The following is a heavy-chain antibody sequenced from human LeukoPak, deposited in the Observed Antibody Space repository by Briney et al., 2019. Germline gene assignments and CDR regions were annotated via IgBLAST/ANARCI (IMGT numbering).Heavy chain of an antibody. Sequence: SETLSLTCTVSGGSINSGNYYWSWIRQPAGKGLEWIGRIYTSGSTNYSPSLKSRVIMSVDTSKNQFSLKLSSVTAADTAVYYCARGGYCGGDCYFYHWGQGTLVTVSS. D-gene: IGHD2-21*02. J-gene: IGHJ4*02. V-gene: IGHV4-61*02. CDR1: GGSINSGNYY. CDR2: IYTSGST. CDR3: ARGGYCGGDCYFYH.